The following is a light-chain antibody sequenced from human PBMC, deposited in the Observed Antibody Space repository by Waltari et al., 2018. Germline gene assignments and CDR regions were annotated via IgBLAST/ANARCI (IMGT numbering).Light chain of an antibody. CDR2: RNN. J-gene: IGLJ2*01. CDR3: AAWDDSLSGVV. Sequence: QSVLTQPPSASGTPGQRVTISCSGSSSNIGSNSVYWYQQLPGTTPKLLIYRNNQRPSGVPDRFSDSKSGTSASLAISGLRSEDEADYYCAAWDDSLSGVVFGGGTKLTVL. CDR1: SSNIGSNS. V-gene: IGLV1-47*01.